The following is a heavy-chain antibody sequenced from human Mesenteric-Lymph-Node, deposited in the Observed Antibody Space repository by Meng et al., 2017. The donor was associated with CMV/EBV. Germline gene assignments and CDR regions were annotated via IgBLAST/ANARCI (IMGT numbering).Heavy chain of an antibody. CDR1: GGSFSGYY. CDR2: INHSGST. V-gene: IGHV4-34*01. Sequence: SETLSLTCAVYGGSFSGYYWSWIRQPPGKGLEWIGEINHSGSTNYNPSLKSRLTISVDTSKNQFSLKLSSVTAADTAVYYCARDPSPARYYYGMDVWGQGTTVTVSS. J-gene: IGHJ6*02. CDR3: ARDPSPARYYYGMDV. D-gene: IGHD2-2*01.